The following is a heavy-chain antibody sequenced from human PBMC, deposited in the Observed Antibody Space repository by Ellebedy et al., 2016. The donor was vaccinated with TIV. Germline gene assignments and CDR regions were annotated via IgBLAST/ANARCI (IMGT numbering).Heavy chain of an antibody. D-gene: IGHD4-17*01. CDR1: GFPFSNYS. Sequence: GESPKISCAASGFPFSNYSMNWVRPAPGKGPEWVSYICSSSSTIYYADSVKGRFTVSRDNAKDSLYLQMDSLRADDTAVYYCSRAGDYNLLSPAGGYWGQGTLVTVSS. CDR2: ICSSSSTI. CDR3: SRAGDYNLLSPAGGY. V-gene: IGHV3-48*04. J-gene: IGHJ4*02.